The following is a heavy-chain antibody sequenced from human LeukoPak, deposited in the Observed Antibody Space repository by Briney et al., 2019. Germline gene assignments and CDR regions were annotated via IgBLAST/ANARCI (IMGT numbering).Heavy chain of an antibody. V-gene: IGHV4-31*03. CDR2: IYYSGST. CDR3: ARDRNYYGMDV. Sequence: SQTLPLTCTVSGGSISSGGYYWSWSRQYPGKGLEWIGYIYYSGSTYYNPSLKSRVTISVDTSKNQFSLKLSSVTAADTAVYYCARDRNYYGMDVWGQGTTVTVSS. CDR1: GGSISSGGYY. J-gene: IGHJ6*02.